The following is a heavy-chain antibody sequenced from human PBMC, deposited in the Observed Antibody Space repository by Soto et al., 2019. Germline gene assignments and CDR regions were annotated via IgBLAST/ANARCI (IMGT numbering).Heavy chain of an antibody. D-gene: IGHD1-1*01. CDR3: ARNWNRSKPPGTPGDYYYYYGMDV. Sequence: SVKVSCKASGGTFSSYAISWVRQAPGQGLEWMGGIIPIFGTANYAQKFQGRVTITADESTSTAYMELSSLRSEDTAVYYCARNWNRSKPPGTPGDYYYYYGMDVWGQGTTVTVSS. J-gene: IGHJ6*02. CDR2: IIPIFGTA. CDR1: GGTFSSYA. V-gene: IGHV1-69*13.